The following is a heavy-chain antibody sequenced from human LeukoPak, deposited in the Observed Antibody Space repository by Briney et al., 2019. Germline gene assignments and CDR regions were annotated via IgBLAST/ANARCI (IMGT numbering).Heavy chain of an antibody. Sequence: GGSLRLSCAASGFTFSSYSMNWVRQAPGKGLEWVSSISSSSSYIYYADSVKGRFTISRDNAKNSLYLQMNSLRAEDTAVYYCARDYYGSGRYYPYWGQGTLVTVSS. CDR3: ARDYYGSGRYYPY. CDR2: ISSSSSYI. J-gene: IGHJ4*02. V-gene: IGHV3-21*01. D-gene: IGHD3-10*01. CDR1: GFTFSSYS.